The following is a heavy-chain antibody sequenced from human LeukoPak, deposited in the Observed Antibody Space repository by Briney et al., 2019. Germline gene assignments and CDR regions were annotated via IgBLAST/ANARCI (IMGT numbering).Heavy chain of an antibody. Sequence: GGSLGLSCAASGFTFSSYAMSWVRQAPGKGLEWVSAISGSGGSTYYADSVKGRFTISRDNSKNTLYLQMNSLRAEDTAVYYCAKPTYPYYGSGSYYNGWGQGTLVTVSS. CDR1: GFTFSSYA. CDR3: AKPTYPYYGSGSYYNG. D-gene: IGHD3-10*01. CDR2: ISGSGGST. V-gene: IGHV3-23*01. J-gene: IGHJ4*02.